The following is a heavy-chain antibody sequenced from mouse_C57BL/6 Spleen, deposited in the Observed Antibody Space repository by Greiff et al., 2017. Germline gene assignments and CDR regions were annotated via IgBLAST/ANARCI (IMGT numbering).Heavy chain of an antibody. CDR2: IDPSDSYT. Sequence: QVQLQQPGAELVMPGASVKLSCKASGYTFTSYWMHWVKQRPGQGLEWIGEIDPSDSYTNYNQKFKGKSTLPVDKSSSTAYMQLSSLPSEDSAVXYCARRGGENFDYWGQGTTLTVSS. CDR1: GYTFTSYW. J-gene: IGHJ2*01. V-gene: IGHV1-69*01. CDR3: ARRGGENFDY.